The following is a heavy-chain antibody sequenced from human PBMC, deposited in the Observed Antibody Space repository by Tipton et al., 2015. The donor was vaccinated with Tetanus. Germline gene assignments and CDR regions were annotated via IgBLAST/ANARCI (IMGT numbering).Heavy chain of an antibody. CDR2: ISQSGST. CDR3: ARIGWLQQNKPAFDI. J-gene: IGHJ3*02. CDR1: GGSLSRYY. V-gene: IGHV4-34*01. Sequence: TLSLTCAVHGGSLSRYYWSWIRQSPGKGLEWIGEISQSGSTKYNPSLKSRVTISVDTSKNQFSLKLSSVTAADTAVYYCARIGWLQQNKPAFDIWGQGTVVTVSS. D-gene: IGHD6-19*01.